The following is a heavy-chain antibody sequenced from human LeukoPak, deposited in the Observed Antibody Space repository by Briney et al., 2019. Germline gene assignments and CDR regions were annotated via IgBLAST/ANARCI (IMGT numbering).Heavy chain of an antibody. CDR3: AISYYYDSSGYIPFDY. Sequence: ASVKFSCKASGYTFTSYAMNWVRQAPGQGLEWMGWINTNTGNPTYAQGFTGRFVFSLDTSVSTAYLQISSLKAEDTAVYYCAISYYYDSSGYIPFDYWGQGTLVTVSS. CDR2: INTNTGNP. J-gene: IGHJ4*02. CDR1: GYTFTSYA. V-gene: IGHV7-4-1*02. D-gene: IGHD3-22*01.